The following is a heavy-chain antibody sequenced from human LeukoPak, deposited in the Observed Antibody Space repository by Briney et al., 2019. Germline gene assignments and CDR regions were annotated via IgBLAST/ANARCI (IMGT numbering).Heavy chain of an antibody. Sequence: GGSLRLSCGASGSTLSTYAMAWVRQAPGKGLEWVSYISSSGSTIYYADSVKGRFTISRDNAKNSLYLQMNSLRAEDTAVYHCAKSGQLDSWGRGILVTVSS. CDR2: ISSSGSTI. V-gene: IGHV3-48*03. J-gene: IGHJ4*02. CDR3: AKSGQLDS. CDR1: GSTLSTYA. D-gene: IGHD1-1*01.